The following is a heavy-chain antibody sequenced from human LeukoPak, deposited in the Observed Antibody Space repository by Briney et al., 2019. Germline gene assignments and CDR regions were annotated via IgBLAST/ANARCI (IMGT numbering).Heavy chain of an antibody. J-gene: IGHJ4*02. V-gene: IGHV3-11*04. CDR1: GFTFSDYY. D-gene: IGHD6-13*01. CDR3: ARAGPSSSWHQFDY. Sequence: GGSLRLSCAASGFTFSDYYMSWIRQAPGKGLEWVSYISSSGSTIYYADSVKGRFTISRDNAKNSLFLQMSSLRPEDTAVYYCARAGPSSSWHQFDYWGQGTLVTVSS. CDR2: ISSSGSTI.